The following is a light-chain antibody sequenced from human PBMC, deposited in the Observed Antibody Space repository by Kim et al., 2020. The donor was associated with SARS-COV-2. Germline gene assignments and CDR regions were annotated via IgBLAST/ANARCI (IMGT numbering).Light chain of an antibody. CDR1: QSVGSY. CDR2: DAS. CDR3: QQRANWPTVT. Sequence: EIVLTQSPATLSLSPGERATLSCRASQSVGSYLAWYQQRPGQAPRLLIYDASNRVTGIPARFSGSGSGTDFTLTINSLEPEDFAVYYCQQRANWPTVTFGGGTKLEI. J-gene: IGKJ4*01. V-gene: IGKV3-11*01.